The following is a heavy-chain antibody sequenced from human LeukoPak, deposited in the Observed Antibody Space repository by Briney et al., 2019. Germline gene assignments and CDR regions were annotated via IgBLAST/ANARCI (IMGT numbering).Heavy chain of an antibody. Sequence: GGSLRLSCAASGFTFSGYSMIWVRQAPGGGLEWLSCISSSSSTISYADSVKGRFTISRDNAQNSLYLQMNSLRAEDTAVYYCARGISLYYFDYWGQGTLVTVSS. J-gene: IGHJ4*02. CDR3: ARGISLYYFDY. CDR2: ISSSSSTI. CDR1: GFTFSGYS. V-gene: IGHV3-48*01.